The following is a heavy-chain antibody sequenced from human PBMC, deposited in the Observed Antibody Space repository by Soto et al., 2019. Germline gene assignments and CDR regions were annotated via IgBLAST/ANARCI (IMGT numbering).Heavy chain of an antibody. Sequence: RGSLRLSCVASGFSFSDYEMNWVRQAPGKGLEWVAYISSGGSTTHYADSVRGRFTVSRDNARKSLYLQMNTLSVGDTALYYCARDRAAGGYWGQGTLVTVSS. CDR1: GFSFSDYE. D-gene: IGHD6-13*01. CDR2: ISSGGSTT. V-gene: IGHV3-48*03. J-gene: IGHJ4*02. CDR3: ARDRAAGGY.